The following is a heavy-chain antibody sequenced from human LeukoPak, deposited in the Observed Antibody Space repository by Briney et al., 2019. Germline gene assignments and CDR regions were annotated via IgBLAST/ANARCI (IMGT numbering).Heavy chain of an antibody. V-gene: IGHV4-39*01. CDR2: IYYSGST. Sequence: KPSETLSLTCTVSGGSISSSSYYWGWIRQPPGKGLEWIGSIYYSGSTYYNPSLKSRVTISVDTSKNQFSLKLSSVTAADTAVYYCAGDSYYYDSSGFWGRGTLVTVSS. D-gene: IGHD3-22*01. CDR1: GGSISSSSYY. CDR3: AGDSYYYDSSGF. J-gene: IGHJ4*02.